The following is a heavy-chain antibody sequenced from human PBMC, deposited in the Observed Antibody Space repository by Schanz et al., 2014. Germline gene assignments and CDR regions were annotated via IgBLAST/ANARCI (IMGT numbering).Heavy chain of an antibody. D-gene: IGHD6-19*01. CDR1: GFSFSRYG. CDR3: AKDLPAVAVAPLMTGLYDS. CDR2: IWYAGNNK. Sequence: QIQLVESGGGVVQPGTSLRLSCTISGFSFSRYGMHWVRQAPGKGLEWVAVIWYAGNNKFYADSVKGRFIISRDNSKNTLHLQMNSLRAEDTAVYHCAKDLPAVAVAPLMTGLYDSWGQGTLVTVSS. J-gene: IGHJ4*02. V-gene: IGHV3-33*06.